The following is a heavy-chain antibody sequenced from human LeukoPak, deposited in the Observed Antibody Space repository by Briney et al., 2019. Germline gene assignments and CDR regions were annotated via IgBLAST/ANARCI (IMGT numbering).Heavy chain of an antibody. D-gene: IGHD2-15*01. CDR2: IYSGGST. CDR3: ARDPRYCSGGSCVDY. CDR1: GFTVSSNY. V-gene: IGHV3-53*01. J-gene: IGHJ4*02. Sequence: GGSLRLSCAASGFTVSSNYMSWVRQAPGKGLEWVSVIYSGGSTYYADSVKGRFTISRDNSKNTLYLQMNSLRAEDTAVYYCARDPRYCSGGSCVDYWGQGTLVTVSS.